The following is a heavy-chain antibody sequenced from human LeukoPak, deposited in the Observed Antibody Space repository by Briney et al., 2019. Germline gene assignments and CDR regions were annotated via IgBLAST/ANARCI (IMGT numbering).Heavy chain of an antibody. J-gene: IGHJ4*02. CDR2: INHSGST. Sequence: SETLSLTCAVYGGSFSGYYWSWIRQPPGKGLEWIGEINHSGSTNYNPSLKSRVTISVDTSKSQFSLKLSSVTAADTAVYYCARLSRGESIAARRGRYYFDYWGQGTLVTVSS. CDR3: ARLSRGESIAARRGRYYFDY. D-gene: IGHD6-6*01. V-gene: IGHV4-34*01. CDR1: GGSFSGYY.